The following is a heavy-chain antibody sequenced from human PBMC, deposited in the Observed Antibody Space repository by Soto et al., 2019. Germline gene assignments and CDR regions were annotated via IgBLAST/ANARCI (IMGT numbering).Heavy chain of an antibody. J-gene: IGHJ4*02. Sequence: EVQLLESGGGLVQPGVSLRLSCAASGFTFSSYSMNWVRQAPGKGLEWVSYISSGIGTIYYADSVKGRFTISRDNAKNALYLQMNSLRDEDTAVYYCARVSLYGDYEDYLGQGTLVTVSS. D-gene: IGHD4-17*01. V-gene: IGHV3-48*02. CDR3: ARVSLYGDYEDY. CDR1: GFTFSSYS. CDR2: ISSGIGTI.